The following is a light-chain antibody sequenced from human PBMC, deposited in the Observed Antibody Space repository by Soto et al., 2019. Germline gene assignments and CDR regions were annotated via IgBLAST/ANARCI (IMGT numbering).Light chain of an antibody. J-gene: IGLJ1*01. CDR3: CSYTSSTTYV. Sequence: QSVLTQPASVSGSPGQSITISCTGTSSDVGSYNYVSWYQQHPGKAPKLMIYEVTNRPSGVSNRFSGSKSGNTASLTISGLQAEDEADYYCCSYTSSTTYVFGTGTKLTVL. CDR2: EVT. CDR1: SSDVGSYNY. V-gene: IGLV2-14*01.